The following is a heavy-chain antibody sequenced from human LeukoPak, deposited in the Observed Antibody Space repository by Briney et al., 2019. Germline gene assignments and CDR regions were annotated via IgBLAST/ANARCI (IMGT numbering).Heavy chain of an antibody. CDR1: GFTFSGSA. Sequence: GGSLRLSCAASGFTFSGSAMHWVRQASGKGLEWVGRIRSKANNYATAYAASVQGRFTISRDDSKNTAYLQMNNLKTEDTAVYYCTRFNQAPYGMTSGAKGPRSPSP. CDR2: IRSKANNYAT. J-gene: IGHJ6*02. CDR3: TRFNQAPYGMTS. V-gene: IGHV3-73*01.